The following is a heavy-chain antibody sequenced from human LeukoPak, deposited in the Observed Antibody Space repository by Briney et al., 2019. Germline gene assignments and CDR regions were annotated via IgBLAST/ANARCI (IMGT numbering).Heavy chain of an antibody. V-gene: IGHV1-8*01. CDR3: ARYITRSGGYYYYGMDV. Sequence: GASVKVSCKASGYTFTSYDINWVRQATGQGLEWMGWMNPNSGNTGYAQKFQGRVTMTRNTSISTAYMELSSLRSEDTAVYYCARYITRSGGYYYYGMDVWGQGTTVTVSS. D-gene: IGHD3-10*01. J-gene: IGHJ6*02. CDR2: MNPNSGNT. CDR1: GYTFTSYD.